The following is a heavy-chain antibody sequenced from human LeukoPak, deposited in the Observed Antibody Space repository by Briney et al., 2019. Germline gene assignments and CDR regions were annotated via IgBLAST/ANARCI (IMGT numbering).Heavy chain of an antibody. J-gene: IGHJ4*02. D-gene: IGHD2-8*01. CDR3: ARRERNAFDY. Sequence: QPGGSLRLSCAASGFTFTSYAMYWVRQAPGGGPEYVSAISSNAATSYYASSVKGRFTISRDTSKSTLYLQMGSLRAEDTAVYYCARRERNAFDYWGQGALVTVSS. CDR2: ISSNAATS. V-gene: IGHV3-64*01. CDR1: GFTFTSYA.